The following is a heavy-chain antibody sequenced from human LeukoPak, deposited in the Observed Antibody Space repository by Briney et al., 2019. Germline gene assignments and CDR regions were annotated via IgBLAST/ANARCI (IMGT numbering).Heavy chain of an antibody. V-gene: IGHV3-7*03. CDR3: ARDHSLGYCSSGSCHSDG. J-gene: IGHJ4*02. CDR1: GFTFSSHW. D-gene: IGHD2-15*01. CDR2: IKQDGSEK. Sequence: GGSLRLSCGASGFTFSSHWMSWVRQAPGKGLEWVANIKQDGSEKYYVDSVKGRFTISRDNARNSLYLQMNSLRAEDTAVYYCARDHSLGYCSSGSCHSDGWGQGTLVTVSS.